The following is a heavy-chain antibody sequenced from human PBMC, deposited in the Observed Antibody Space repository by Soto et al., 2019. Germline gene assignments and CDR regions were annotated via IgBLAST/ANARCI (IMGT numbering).Heavy chain of an antibody. J-gene: IGHJ4*02. V-gene: IGHV1-69*08. CDR2: LYPMPGAA. Sequence: QLHLVQSGPEVRKPGSSVKVSCQASGGIFDSHTVSWVRQAPGQGLEWLGRLYPMPGAATYAHNFQDRVTLTADLSTSRVFMELTRLRPDDTAIYYWATDTTSSTSDSSQDIWGQGTLVTVSS. CDR3: ATDTTSSTSDSSQDI. D-gene: IGHD6-6*01. CDR1: GGIFDSHT.